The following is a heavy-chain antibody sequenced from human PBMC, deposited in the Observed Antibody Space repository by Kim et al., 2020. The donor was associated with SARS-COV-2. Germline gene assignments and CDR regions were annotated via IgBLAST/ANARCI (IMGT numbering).Heavy chain of an antibody. J-gene: IGHJ6*02. Sequence: GGSLRLSCAASGFTFSSYGMHWVRQAPGKGLEWVAVIWYDGSNKYYADSVKGRFTISRDNSKNTLYLQMNSLRAEDTAVYYCARSGWFPYYYYGMDVWGQGTTVTVSS. CDR1: GFTFSSYG. CDR3: ARSGWFPYYYYGMDV. D-gene: IGHD6-19*01. V-gene: IGHV3-33*01. CDR2: IWYDGSNK.